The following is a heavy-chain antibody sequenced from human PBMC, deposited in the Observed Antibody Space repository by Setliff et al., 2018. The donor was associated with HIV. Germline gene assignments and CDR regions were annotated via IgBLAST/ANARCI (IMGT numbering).Heavy chain of an antibody. CDR2: IYSNGND. J-gene: IGHJ6*02. CDR3: ARRGDFFYYAMDG. Sequence: SETLSLTCALSGGTMRSSGYSWTWIRQAPGKGLEWVGYIYSNGNDYYNPSLKSRVTISVDRSKNQFSLKLSSVTAADTAGYYCARRGDFFYYAMDGWGQGTTVTVSS. V-gene: IGHV4-30-2*01. CDR1: GGTMRSSGYS.